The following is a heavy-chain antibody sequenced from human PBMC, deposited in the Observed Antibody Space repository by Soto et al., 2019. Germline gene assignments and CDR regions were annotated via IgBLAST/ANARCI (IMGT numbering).Heavy chain of an antibody. CDR1: GGSISSYY. CDR3: ARGHFDSRGYSNALDY. V-gene: IGHV4-59*01. J-gene: IGHJ4*02. D-gene: IGHD3-22*01. Sequence: SETLSLTCTVSGGSISSYYWSWIRQPPGKGLEWIGYIYYSGSTNYNPSLKSRVTISLDTSKNHVSLKLKSVNIADSAIYYCARGHFDSRGYSNALDYWGQGIQVTVSS. CDR2: IYYSGST.